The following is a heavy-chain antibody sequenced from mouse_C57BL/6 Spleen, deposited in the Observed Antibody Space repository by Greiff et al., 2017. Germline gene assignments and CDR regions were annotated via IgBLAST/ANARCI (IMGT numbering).Heavy chain of an antibody. D-gene: IGHD1-1*01. V-gene: IGHV1-26*01. CDR3: ARGYGSSPDWFAY. CDR2: INPNNGGT. J-gene: IGHJ3*01. Sequence: EVQLQQSGPELVKPGASVKISCKASGYTFTDYYMNWVKQSHGKSLEWIGDINPNNGGTSYNQKFKGKATLTVDKSSSTAYMELRSLTSEDSAVYYCARGYGSSPDWFAYWGQGTLVTVSA. CDR1: GYTFTDYY.